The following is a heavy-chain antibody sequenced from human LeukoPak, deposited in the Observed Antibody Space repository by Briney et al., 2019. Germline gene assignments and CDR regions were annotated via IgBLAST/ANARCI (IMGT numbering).Heavy chain of an antibody. V-gene: IGHV1-18*01. J-gene: IGHJ4*02. CDR2: ISAYNGNT. Sequence: SVKVSCKASGYTFTSYGISWVRQAPGQGLEWMGWISAYNGNTNYAQKLQGRVTMTTDTSTSTAYMELRSLRSDDTAVYYCARSLEYSSSGYFDYWGQGTLVTVSS. D-gene: IGHD6-6*01. CDR3: ARSLEYSSSGYFDY. CDR1: GYTFTSYG.